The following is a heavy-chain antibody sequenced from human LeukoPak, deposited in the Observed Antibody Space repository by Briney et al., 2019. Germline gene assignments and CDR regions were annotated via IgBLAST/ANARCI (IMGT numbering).Heavy chain of an antibody. Sequence: ASVTVSCKASGGTFSSYAISWVRQAPGQGLEWMGGIIPIFGTANYAQKFQGRVTITTDESTSTAYMELSSLRSEDTAVYYCARCIGYSSSSRNGLDNYYYYMDVWGKGTTVTVSS. CDR2: IIPIFGTA. D-gene: IGHD6-6*01. J-gene: IGHJ6*03. CDR3: ARCIGYSSSSRNGLDNYYYYMDV. V-gene: IGHV1-69*05. CDR1: GGTFSSYA.